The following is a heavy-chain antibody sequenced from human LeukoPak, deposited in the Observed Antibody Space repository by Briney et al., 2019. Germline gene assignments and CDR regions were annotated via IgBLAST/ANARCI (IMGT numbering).Heavy chain of an antibody. V-gene: IGHV4-31*03. CDR1: GGSISSGGYY. J-gene: IGHJ4*02. D-gene: IGHD6-6*01. Sequence: SETLSLTCTVSGGSISSGGYYWRWIRQHPGKGLEWIGYIYYSGSTYYNPSLKSRVTISVDTSKNQFSLKLSSVTAADTAVYYCARGDSSSSFDYWGQGTLVTVSS. CDR3: ARGDSSSSFDY. CDR2: IYYSGST.